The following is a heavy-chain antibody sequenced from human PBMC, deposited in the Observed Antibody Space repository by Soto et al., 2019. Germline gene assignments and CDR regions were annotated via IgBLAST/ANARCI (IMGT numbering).Heavy chain of an antibody. Sequence: QVQLQQWGAGLLKPSETLSLTCAVYGGSVSSGSSYWSWIRQPPGKGLEWIGEMSHSGGTHFNPSLKSRVTISVDTSKNQFSLKMSFVTAADTALYYCARVERGTATTVVDAFDIWGPGTMVTVSS. D-gene: IGHD1-1*01. CDR3: ARVERGTATTVVDAFDI. V-gene: IGHV4-34*01. CDR1: GGSVSSGSSY. J-gene: IGHJ3*02. CDR2: MSHSGGT.